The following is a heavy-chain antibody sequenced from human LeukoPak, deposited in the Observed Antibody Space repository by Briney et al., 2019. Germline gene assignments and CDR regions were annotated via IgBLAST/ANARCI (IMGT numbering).Heavy chain of an antibody. D-gene: IGHD4-17*01. CDR1: GFTFSSYE. V-gene: IGHV3-7*01. J-gene: IGHJ4*02. Sequence: PGGSLRLSCAASGFTFSSYEMNWVRQAPGKGLEWVANIKQDGSEKYYVDSVKGRFTISRDNAKNSLYLQMNSLRAEDTAVYYCAREGDDYGDYEGWGQGTLVTVSS. CDR2: IKQDGSEK. CDR3: AREGDDYGDYEG.